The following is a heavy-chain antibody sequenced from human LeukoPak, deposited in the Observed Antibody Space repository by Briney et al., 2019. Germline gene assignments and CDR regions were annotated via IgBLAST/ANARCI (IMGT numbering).Heavy chain of an antibody. V-gene: IGHV3-53*01. CDR2: IYSGGST. J-gene: IGHJ3*02. D-gene: IGHD2-2*01. CDR1: GFTVSSNY. CDR3: ARVGVVPAAIPDGFDI. Sequence: PGGSLRLSCAASGFTVSSNYMSWVRQAPGKGLEWVSVIYSGGSTYYADSVKGRFTISRDNSKNTLYLQMNSLTAEDTAVYYCARVGVVPAAIPDGFDIWGRGTMVTVSS.